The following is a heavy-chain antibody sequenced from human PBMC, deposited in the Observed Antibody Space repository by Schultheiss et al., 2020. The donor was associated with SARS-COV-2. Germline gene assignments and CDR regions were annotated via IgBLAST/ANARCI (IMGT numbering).Heavy chain of an antibody. J-gene: IGHJ6*03. Sequence: GESLKISCAASGFTFSNYDMHWVRQATGKGLEWVSAIGSAGDPHYSGSVKGRFTISRENAKNSLYLHMNSLRAEDTALYYCARGVAAAGILYTDVWGRGTAGTVSS. CDR3: ARGVAAAGILYTDV. CDR1: GFTFSNYD. CDR2: IGSAGDP. V-gene: IGHV3-13*05. D-gene: IGHD6-13*01.